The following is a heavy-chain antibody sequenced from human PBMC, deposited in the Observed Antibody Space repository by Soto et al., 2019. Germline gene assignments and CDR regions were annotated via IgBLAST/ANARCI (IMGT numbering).Heavy chain of an antibody. V-gene: IGHV3-9*01. D-gene: IGHD3-3*01. CDR2: ISWNSGYI. J-gene: IGHJ4*02. CDR1: GFSFDDYA. Sequence: DVQLVESGGGLVQPGGSLRLSCAASGFSFDDYAMHWVRQAAGKGLEWVSGISWNSGYIGYADSVKGRFTISRDNAKNSLYLQVNSLRAEDTALYYCGRGESGRYYFDYWGQGTLVTVSS. CDR3: GRGESGRYYFDY.